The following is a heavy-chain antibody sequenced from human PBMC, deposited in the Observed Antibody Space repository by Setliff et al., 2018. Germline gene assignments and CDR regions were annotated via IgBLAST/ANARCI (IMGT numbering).Heavy chain of an antibody. CDR2: INTNTGNP. D-gene: IGHD2-21*02. Sequence: ASVKVSCKASGYTFSRYSMNWVRQAPGQGLEWMGWINTNTGNPTYAQGFTGRFVFSLDTSVSTAYLQINSLKTEDTAVYYCVREGDFWVGQGDVWGKGTKVTVSS. V-gene: IGHV7-4-1*02. J-gene: IGHJ6*04. CDR3: VREGDFWVGQGDV. CDR1: GYTFSRYS.